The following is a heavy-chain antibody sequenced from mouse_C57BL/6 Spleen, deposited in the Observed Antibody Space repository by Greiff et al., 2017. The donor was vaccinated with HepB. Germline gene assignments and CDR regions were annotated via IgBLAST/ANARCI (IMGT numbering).Heavy chain of an antibody. Sequence: QVQLQQPGTELVKPGASVNLSCKASGYTFTSYWMHWVKQRPGQGLEWIGNIDPSNGGTNYNEKFKSKATLTVDKSSSTAYMQLSSLTSEDSAVYYCARGLGRVYFYYWGQGTTLTVSS. CDR3: ARGLGRVYFYY. V-gene: IGHV1-53*01. CDR1: GYTFTSYW. J-gene: IGHJ2*01. CDR2: IDPSNGGT. D-gene: IGHD4-1*01.